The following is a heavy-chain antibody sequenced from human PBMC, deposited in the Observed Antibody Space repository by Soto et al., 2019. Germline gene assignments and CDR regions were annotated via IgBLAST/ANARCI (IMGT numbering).Heavy chain of an antibody. CDR1: GFTFSDSW. CDR3: VRGGSNYAS. Sequence: PEWSLRLSCTASGFTFSDSWMTLVRQAPGKGLEWVARIKPDESEKKYADSVKGRFSISRDNAKNSMYLQMDSLRGEDTAVYYCVRGGSNYASWGEGTLVTVSS. V-gene: IGHV3-7*01. D-gene: IGHD4-4*01. J-gene: IGHJ5*02. CDR2: IKPDESEK.